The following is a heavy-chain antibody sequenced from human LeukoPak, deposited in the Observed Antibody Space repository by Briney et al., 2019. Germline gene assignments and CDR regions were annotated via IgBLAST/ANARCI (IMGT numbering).Heavy chain of an antibody. CDR3: AKVNNYDDY. V-gene: IGHV3-30*18. J-gene: IGHJ4*02. CDR2: ISPDGNKE. Sequence: PGRSLRLSCAASGFTFSIFGMHWVRQAPGKGLEWVAAISPDGNKEYYTESVKGRFTVSRDNSNNMIYLQMNSLRGEDSAVYYCAKVNNYDDYWGQGTLVTVSS. CDR1: GFTFSIFG. D-gene: IGHD1/OR15-1a*01.